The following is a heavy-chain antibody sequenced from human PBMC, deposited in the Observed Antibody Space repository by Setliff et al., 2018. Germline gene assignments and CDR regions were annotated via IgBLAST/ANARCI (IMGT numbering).Heavy chain of an antibody. CDR2: IIPLFGTA. V-gene: IGHV1-69*13. CDR3: ARDYEISVAGGPNGLDH. J-gene: IGHJ4*02. CDR1: GGAFTSYA. D-gene: IGHD6-19*01. Sequence: SVKVSCKASGGAFTSYAISWVRQAPGQGLEWMGRIIPLFGTASYAQKFQGRVTITADESTSTAYMEVSSLRSEDTAVYYCARDYEISVAGGPNGLDHWGQGTLVTVSS.